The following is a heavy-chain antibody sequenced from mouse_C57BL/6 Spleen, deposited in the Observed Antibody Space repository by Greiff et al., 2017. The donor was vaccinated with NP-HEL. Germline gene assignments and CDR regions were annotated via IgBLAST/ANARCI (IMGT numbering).Heavy chain of an antibody. V-gene: IGHV3-6*01. CDR1: GYSITSGYY. CDR2: ISYDGSN. CDR3: ARWNWDHYFDY. D-gene: IGHD4-1*01. Sequence: EVHLVESGPGLVKPSQSLSLTCSVTGYSITSGYYWNWIRQFPGNKLEWMGYISYDGSNNYNPSLKNRISITRDTSKNQFFLKLNSVTTEDTATYYCARWNWDHYFDYWGQGTTLTVSS. J-gene: IGHJ2*01.